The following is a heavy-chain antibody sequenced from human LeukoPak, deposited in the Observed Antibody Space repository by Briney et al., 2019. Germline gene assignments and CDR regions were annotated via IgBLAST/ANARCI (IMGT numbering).Heavy chain of an antibody. CDR3: ARGYGDYVPAY. J-gene: IGHJ4*02. CDR2: ISSSSSYI. CDR1: GFTSSSYS. V-gene: IGHV3-21*01. Sequence: GGSLRLSCAASGFTSSSYSMNWVRQAPGKGLEWVSSISSSSSYIYYADSVKGRFTISRDNAKNSLYLQMNSLRAEDTAVYYCARGYGDYVPAYWGQGTLVTVSS. D-gene: IGHD4-17*01.